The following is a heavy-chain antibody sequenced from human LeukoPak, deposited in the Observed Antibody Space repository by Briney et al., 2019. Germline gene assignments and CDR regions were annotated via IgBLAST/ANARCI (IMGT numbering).Heavy chain of an antibody. V-gene: IGHV4-4*08. D-gene: IGHD3-9*01. CDR1: GGSISSYY. J-gene: IGHJ4*02. CDR3: ARDYYDILTGYWVFNY. CDR2: IYTSGST. Sequence: SETLSLTCTVSGGSISSYYWSWIRQPPGKGLEWIGYIYTSGSTNYNPSLKSRVTISVDTSKNQFSLKLSSVTAADTAVYYCARDYYDILTGYWVFNYWGQGTLVTVSS.